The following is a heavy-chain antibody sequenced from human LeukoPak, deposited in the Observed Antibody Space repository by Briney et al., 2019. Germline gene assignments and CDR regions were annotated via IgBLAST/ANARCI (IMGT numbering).Heavy chain of an antibody. D-gene: IGHD2-15*01. CDR3: AREGLSAVVAATPPSFYYYYYMDV. V-gene: IGHV4-34*01. CDR2: INHSGST. Sequence: PSETLSLTCAVYGGSFSGYYWSWIRQPPGKGLEWIGEINHSGSTNYNPSLKSRVTISVDTSKNQFSLKLSSVTAADTAVYYCAREGLSAVVAATPPSFYYYYYMDVWGKGTTVTISS. J-gene: IGHJ6*03. CDR1: GGSFSGYY.